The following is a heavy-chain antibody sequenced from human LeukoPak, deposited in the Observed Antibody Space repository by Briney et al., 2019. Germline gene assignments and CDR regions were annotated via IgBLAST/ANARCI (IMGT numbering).Heavy chain of an antibody. Sequence: ASVKVSCKASGYTFTSYYMHWVRQAPGQGLEWMGIINPSGGSTSYAQKFQGRVTMTGDTSTSTVYMELSSLRSEDTAVYYCARDPDDFWSGYYQYYFDYWGQGTLVTVSS. D-gene: IGHD3-3*01. V-gene: IGHV1-46*01. J-gene: IGHJ4*02. CDR2: INPSGGST. CDR1: GYTFTSYY. CDR3: ARDPDDFWSGYYQYYFDY.